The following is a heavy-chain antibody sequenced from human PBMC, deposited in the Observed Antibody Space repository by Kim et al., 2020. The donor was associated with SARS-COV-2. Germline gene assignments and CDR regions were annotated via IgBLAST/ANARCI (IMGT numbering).Heavy chain of an antibody. CDR3: ARPLYYYDIIY. CDR2: ISTSSSTI. Sequence: GGSLRLSCAASGFTFSNYSMNWVRQAPGKGLEWISYISTSSSTIYYADSVKGRFTISRDNAKNSLYLQMNSLRAEDTAVYYCARPLYYYDIIYWCQGTLV. J-gene: IGHJ4*02. CDR1: GFTFSNYS. D-gene: IGHD3-22*01. V-gene: IGHV3-48*01.